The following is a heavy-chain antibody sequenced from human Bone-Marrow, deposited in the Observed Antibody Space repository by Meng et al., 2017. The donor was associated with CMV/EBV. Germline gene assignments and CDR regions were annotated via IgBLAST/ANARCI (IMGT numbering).Heavy chain of an antibody. D-gene: IGHD2-15*01. Sequence: GESLKISCAASGFTFSSYWMSWVRQAPGKGLEWVANIKQDGSEKYYVDSVKGRFTISRDNAKNSLYLQMNSLRAEDTAVYYCARDDCSGGSCYDYYYYYGRDVWGQGNTVTVYS. V-gene: IGHV3-7*01. J-gene: IGHJ6*02. CDR3: ARDDCSGGSCYDYYYYYGRDV. CDR2: IKQDGSEK. CDR1: GFTFSSYW.